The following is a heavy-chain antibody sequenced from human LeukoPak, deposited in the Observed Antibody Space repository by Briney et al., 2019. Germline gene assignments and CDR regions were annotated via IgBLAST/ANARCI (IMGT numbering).Heavy chain of an antibody. CDR2: TFYRSKWYN. Sequence: SQTLSLTFAISGDSVSSNSAAWNWIRQSPSRGLEWLGRTFYRSKWYNNYAVSVKSRISINPDTSKNQFSLHLNSVTPEDTAVYYCTRGGSGMTVASFEPWGQGTRVTVSS. J-gene: IGHJ5*02. V-gene: IGHV6-1*01. CDR3: TRGGSGMTVASFEP. CDR1: GDSVSSNSAA. D-gene: IGHD6-19*01.